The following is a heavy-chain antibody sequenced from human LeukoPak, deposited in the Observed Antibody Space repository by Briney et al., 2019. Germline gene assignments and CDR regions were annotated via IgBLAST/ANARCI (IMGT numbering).Heavy chain of an antibody. J-gene: IGHJ5*02. Sequence: SETLFLTCSVPGGSISSGRYYWSWFRQPAGKGLEWIGRIYTSGSTNYNPSLKSVVTIFVETSKNQVYLPVSSVTAADTAVYYCARSSKYFWSSNNEDNWFDPWGQGTLVTVSS. CDR3: ARSSKYFWSSNNEDNWFDP. V-gene: IGHV4-61*02. CDR2: IYTSGST. CDR1: GGSISSGRYY. D-gene: IGHD3-3*01.